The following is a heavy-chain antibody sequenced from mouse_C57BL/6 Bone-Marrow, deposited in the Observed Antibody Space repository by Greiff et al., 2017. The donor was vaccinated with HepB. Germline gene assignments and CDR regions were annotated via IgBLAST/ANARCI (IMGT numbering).Heavy chain of an antibody. Sequence: SDAELVKPGASVKISCKVSGYTFTDHTIHWMKQRPEQGLEWIGYIYPRDGSSRYNEKFKGKATLTEDKSSSTAYMQLNSLTSEDSAVFFCARRTTVGYFDVWGTGTTVTVYS. V-gene: IGHV1-78*01. D-gene: IGHD1-1*01. CDR2: IYPRDGSS. CDR1: GYTFTDHT. J-gene: IGHJ1*03. CDR3: ARRTTVGYFDV.